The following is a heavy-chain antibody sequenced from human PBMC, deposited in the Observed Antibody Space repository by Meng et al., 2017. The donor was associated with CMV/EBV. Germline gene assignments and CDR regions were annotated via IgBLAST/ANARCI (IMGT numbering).Heavy chain of an antibody. CDR1: GYTFTSYG. J-gene: IGHJ4*02. Sequence: ASVKVSCKASGYTFTSYGISWVRQAPGQGLEWMGWISAYNGNTNYAQKLQGRVTMTTDTSTSTAYMELRSLRSDDTAVYYCAREGRAGGSYYSFDYWGQGTLVTVSS. CDR2: ISAYNGNT. CDR3: AREGRAGGSYYSFDY. V-gene: IGHV1-18*01. D-gene: IGHD1-26*01.